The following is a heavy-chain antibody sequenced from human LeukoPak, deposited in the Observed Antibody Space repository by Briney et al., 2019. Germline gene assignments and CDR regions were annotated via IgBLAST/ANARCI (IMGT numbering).Heavy chain of an antibody. V-gene: IGHV3-48*03. J-gene: IGHJ6*03. D-gene: IGHD3-10*01. CDR2: ISSSSSTV. CDR3: ARDVLLGGSGTHNYYYYYMDV. Sequence: GSLRLSCAASGFTFSSYEMNWVRQAPGKGLEWVSYISSSSSTVYYADSVKGRFTISRDNAKNSLYLQMNSLRAEDTAVYYCARDVLLGGSGTHNYYYYYMDVWGKGTTVTVSS. CDR1: GFTFSSYE.